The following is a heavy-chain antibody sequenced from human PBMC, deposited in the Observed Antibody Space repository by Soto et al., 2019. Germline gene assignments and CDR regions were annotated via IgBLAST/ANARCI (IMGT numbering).Heavy chain of an antibody. CDR1: GFTFRSYA. J-gene: IGHJ6*02. V-gene: IGHV3-23*01. D-gene: IGHD3-9*01. CDR2: ISGRGGST. Sequence: HPGGSLRLSCAASGFTFRSYAMSWVRQAPGKGLEWVSAISGRGGSTYYADSVKGRFTISRDNSKNTLYLQMNSLRAEDTAVYYCAKVQFDILTGNYYYYYGMDVWGQGTTVTVSS. CDR3: AKVQFDILTGNYYYYYGMDV.